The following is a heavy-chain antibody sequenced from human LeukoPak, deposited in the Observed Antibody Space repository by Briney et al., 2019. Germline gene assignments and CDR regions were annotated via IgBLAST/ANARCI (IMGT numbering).Heavy chain of an antibody. V-gene: IGHV3-48*01. D-gene: IGHD3-22*01. CDR2: MSATSSTI. CDR1: GFTFGSYG. Sequence: GGSLRLSCAASGFTFGSYGMNWVRQAPGKGLEWVSYMSATSSTIYHADSVKGRFTISRDNAKNSLYLQMNSLRAEDTAVYYCARLLRGTDDWGQGTLVTVSS. J-gene: IGHJ4*02. CDR3: ARLLRGTDD.